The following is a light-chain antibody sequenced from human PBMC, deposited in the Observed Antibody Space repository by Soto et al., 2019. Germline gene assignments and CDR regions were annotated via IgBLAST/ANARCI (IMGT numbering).Light chain of an antibody. CDR3: QSYDSSLSGHVV. V-gene: IGLV1-40*01. J-gene: IGLJ2*01. CDR1: SSNIGAGYD. Sequence: QPVLTQPPSVSGAPGQRVTISCTGSSSNIGAGYDVHWYQQLPRTAPKLLIYGNSNRPSGVPDRFSGSKSGTSASLAITGLQAEDEADYYCQSYDSSLSGHVVFGGGTKLTVL. CDR2: GNS.